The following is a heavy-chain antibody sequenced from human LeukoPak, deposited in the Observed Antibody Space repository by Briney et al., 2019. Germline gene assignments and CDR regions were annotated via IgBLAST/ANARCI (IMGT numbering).Heavy chain of an antibody. Sequence: PSETLSLTCAVSGGSFSGYYWSWIRQPPGKGLEWIGEINHSGSTNYNPSLKSRVTISVDTSKNQFSLKLSSVTAADTAVYYCATTLITVAGLFFDYWGQGTLVTVSS. D-gene: IGHD6-19*01. V-gene: IGHV4-34*01. CDR3: ATTLITVAGLFFDY. CDR2: INHSGST. J-gene: IGHJ4*02. CDR1: GGSFSGYY.